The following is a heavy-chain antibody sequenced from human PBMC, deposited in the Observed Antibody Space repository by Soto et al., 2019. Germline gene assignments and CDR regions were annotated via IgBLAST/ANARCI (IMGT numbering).Heavy chain of an antibody. J-gene: IGHJ6*04. D-gene: IGHD3-16*01. CDR1: GGSISSDNYY. CDR3: ARDGGSREGYGFDV. V-gene: IGHV4-31*03. CDR2: IYYSGST. Sequence: PWETLSLTCTVSGGSISSDNYYWSWIRQLPGKGLEWIGYIYYSGSTYYNPSLKSRVAISVDMSENHFSLRLISATAADTAVYYCARDGGSREGYGFDVLCKGTTVTVS.